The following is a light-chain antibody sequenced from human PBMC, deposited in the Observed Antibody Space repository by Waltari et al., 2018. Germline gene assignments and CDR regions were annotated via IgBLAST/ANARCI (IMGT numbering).Light chain of an antibody. CDR3: QQRSNWPV. J-gene: IGKJ5*01. V-gene: IGKV3-11*01. Sequence: EIVLTQSPATLSLSPGERATLSCRASQSVSSYLAWYQQKPGQAPRLLIYDASNSATGIPARFSGSGAGTDFTLTISSLEPEDFAVYYCQQRSNWPVFGQGTRLEIK. CDR1: QSVSSY. CDR2: DAS.